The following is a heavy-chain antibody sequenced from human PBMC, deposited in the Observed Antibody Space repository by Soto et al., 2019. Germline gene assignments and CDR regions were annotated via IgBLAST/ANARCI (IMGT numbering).Heavy chain of an antibody. Sequence: QVQLVQSGAEVKKPGASVKVSCKASGYTFTSYAMHWVRQAPGQRLEWMGWINAGNGNTKYSQKFQGRVTITRDTSASTAYMELSSLRSEETAVYYCAREVTMVRGVIITGHNWFDPWGQGTLVTVSS. V-gene: IGHV1-3*01. CDR3: AREVTMVRGVIITGHNWFDP. J-gene: IGHJ5*02. D-gene: IGHD3-10*01. CDR1: GYTFTSYA. CDR2: INAGNGNT.